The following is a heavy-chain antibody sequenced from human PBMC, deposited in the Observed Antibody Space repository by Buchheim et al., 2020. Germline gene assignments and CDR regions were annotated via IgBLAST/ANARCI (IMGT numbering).Heavy chain of an antibody. CDR2: INSDGSST. Sequence: EVQLVESGGGLVQPGGSLRLSCAASGFTFSSYWMHWVRQAPGKGLVWVSRINSDGSSTSYADSVKGRFTISSDNAKNTLYLQMNSLRAEDTAVYYCARDSIVVVPAANNWFDPWGQGTL. CDR3: ARDSIVVVPAANNWFDP. D-gene: IGHD2-2*01. V-gene: IGHV3-74*01. J-gene: IGHJ5*02. CDR1: GFTFSSYW.